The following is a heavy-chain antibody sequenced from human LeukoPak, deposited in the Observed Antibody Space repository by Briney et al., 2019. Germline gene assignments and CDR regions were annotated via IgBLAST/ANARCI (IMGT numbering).Heavy chain of an antibody. J-gene: IGHJ4*02. CDR3: ARDEEYSSDY. D-gene: IGHD6-6*01. V-gene: IGHV3-7*01. Sequence: PGGSLRPSCAASGFTFSSSWMSWVRQAPGKGLEWVANIKVDGSEKYYVDSVKGRFTISRDNAKNSLYLQMNSLRVEDTAVYYCARDEEYSSDYWGQGTLVIVSS. CDR2: IKVDGSEK. CDR1: GFTFSSSW.